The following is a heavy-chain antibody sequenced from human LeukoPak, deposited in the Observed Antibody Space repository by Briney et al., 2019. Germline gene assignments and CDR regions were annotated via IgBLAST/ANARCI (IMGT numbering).Heavy chain of an antibody. CDR1: GFTFSSYA. CDR3: VKDSDLVLTGYLFDY. CDR2: ISSNGGST. J-gene: IGHJ4*02. V-gene: IGHV3-64D*06. Sequence: PGGSLRLSCSASGFTFSSYAMHWVRQAPGKGLEYVSAISSNGGSTYYADSVKGRSTISRDNSKNTLYLQMSSLRAEDTAVYYCVKDSDLVLTGYLFDYWGQGTLVTVSS. D-gene: IGHD3-9*01.